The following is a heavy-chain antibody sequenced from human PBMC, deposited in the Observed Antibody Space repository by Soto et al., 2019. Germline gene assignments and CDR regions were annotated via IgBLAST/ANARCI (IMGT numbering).Heavy chain of an antibody. D-gene: IGHD2-8*01. CDR2: ISFDGKNR. V-gene: IGHV3-30*18. CDR1: GFIFSNYG. Sequence: QVQLVESGGGVVQPGKSLRLSCAASGFIFSNYGMHWVRQAPGKGLEWVALISFDGKNRNYADSVKGRFTIYRDNPKNTLYLEMNSLRPEDTAFYYCAKRGGVVGVSEHPFFEYWGQGTLVTVSS. J-gene: IGHJ4*02. CDR3: AKRGGVVGVSEHPFFEY.